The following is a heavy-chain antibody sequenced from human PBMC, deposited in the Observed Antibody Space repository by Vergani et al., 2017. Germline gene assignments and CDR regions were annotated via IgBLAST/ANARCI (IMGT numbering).Heavy chain of an antibody. Sequence: EVLLVESGGGLVQPGESLRLSCTASGFTFSDFWMTWVRQVPGKGLEWVANIMPDGSATMYADSLRGRFSISRDHAKNSLHLHMSSLRVEDTAFYFGARPSAPGDYDALDIWGQGTMVTVSS. CDR1: GFTFSDFW. CDR3: ARPSAPGDYDALDI. V-gene: IGHV3-7*01. CDR2: IMPDGSAT. D-gene: IGHD4-17*01. J-gene: IGHJ3*02.